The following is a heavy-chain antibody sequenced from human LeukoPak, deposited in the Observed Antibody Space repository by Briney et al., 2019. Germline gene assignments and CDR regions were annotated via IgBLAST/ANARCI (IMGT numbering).Heavy chain of an antibody. CDR1: GFTFSSYW. V-gene: IGHV3-74*01. Sequence: GGSLRLSCAASGFTFSSYWMHWVRQGPGKGLVWVSRINSDGSSTRYADSVKGRFTISRDNAKNTLYLRMNSLRAEDTAVYYCARAGIGGAFDIWGQGTMVIVSS. D-gene: IGHD2/OR15-2a*01. CDR2: INSDGSST. J-gene: IGHJ3*02. CDR3: ARAGIGGAFDI.